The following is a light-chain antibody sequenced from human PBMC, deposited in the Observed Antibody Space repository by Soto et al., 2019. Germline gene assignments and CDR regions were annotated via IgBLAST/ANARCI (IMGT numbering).Light chain of an antibody. Sequence: EIVLTQSPDTLSLSPGERATLSCRASQSVGSNYLAWYQQKPGQAPRLLMYDASGRASGIPDRFSGSGSGTDFTLTISSLEPEDFAVYYCQQRSNWPSWTFGQGTKVDIK. V-gene: IGKV3D-20*02. CDR1: QSVGSNY. CDR2: DAS. J-gene: IGKJ1*01. CDR3: QQRSNWPSWT.